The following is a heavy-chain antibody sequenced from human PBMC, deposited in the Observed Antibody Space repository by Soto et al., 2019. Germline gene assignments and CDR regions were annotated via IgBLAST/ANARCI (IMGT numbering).Heavy chain of an antibody. J-gene: IGHJ4*02. V-gene: IGHV4-4*02. Sequence: SETLSLTCTVSGGSFTSNNWWTWVRQPPGQGLEWIGEIYRTGSTNYNPSLKSRVTISLDKSENQFSLKVTSLTAADTAVYYCASRDPGTSVDYWGQGTLVTVSS. CDR3: ASRDPGTSVDY. D-gene: IGHD1-7*01. CDR2: IYRTGST. CDR1: GGSFTSNNW.